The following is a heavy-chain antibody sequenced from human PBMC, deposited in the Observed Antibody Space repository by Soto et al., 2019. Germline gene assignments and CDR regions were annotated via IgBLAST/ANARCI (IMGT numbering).Heavy chain of an antibody. V-gene: IGHV4-59*01. CDR1: GGSISRYF. CDR3: ARTVSGYYFDH. CDR2: ISDSGST. Sequence: SETLSLTCTVSGGSISRYFWSWIRQPPGKGLEWIGYISDSGSTNYHPSLRSRVTISVDTSKNQFSLKLRSVTAADTAVYYCARTVSGYYFDHWGQGSLVTVSS. J-gene: IGHJ4*02. D-gene: IGHD3-22*01.